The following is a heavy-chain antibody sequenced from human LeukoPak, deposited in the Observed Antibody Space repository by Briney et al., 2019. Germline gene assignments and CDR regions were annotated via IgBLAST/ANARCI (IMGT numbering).Heavy chain of an antibody. J-gene: IGHJ6*02. CDR1: GGSIGSYY. D-gene: IGHD5-18*01. CDR3: ARGYSYGFSYYYGMDV. CDR2: IYTSGST. Sequence: PSETLSLTCTVSGGSIGSYYWSWIRQPAGKGLEWIGRIYTSGSTNYNPSLKSRVTMSVDTSKNQFSLKLSSVTAADTAVYYCARGYSYGFSYYYGMDVWGQGTTVTVSS. V-gene: IGHV4-4*07.